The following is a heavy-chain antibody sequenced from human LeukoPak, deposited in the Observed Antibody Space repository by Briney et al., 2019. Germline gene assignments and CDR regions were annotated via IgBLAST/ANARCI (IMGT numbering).Heavy chain of an antibody. J-gene: IGHJ4*02. CDR3: ARSLRIAARPPYYFDY. V-gene: IGHV3-11*04. CDR2: ISSSGSTI. CDR1: GFTFSDYY. Sequence: GGSLRLSCAASGFTFSDYYMSWIRQAPGKGLEWVSYISSSGSTIYYADSVKGRFTISRDNAKNSLYLQMNSLRAEDTAAYYCARSLRIAARPPYYFDYWGQGTLVTVSS. D-gene: IGHD6-6*01.